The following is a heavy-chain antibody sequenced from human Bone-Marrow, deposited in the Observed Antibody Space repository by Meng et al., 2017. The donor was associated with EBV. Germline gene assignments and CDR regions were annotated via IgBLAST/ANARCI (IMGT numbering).Heavy chain of an antibody. CDR1: GYTFTSYS. J-gene: IGHJ4*02. D-gene: IGHD3-10*01. CDR2: ISAYNAHT. Sequence: QVQLVQSGAEVKKPGASVKVSCKASGYTFTSYSISWVRQAPGQGLEWMGWISAYNAHTNYAQKLQGRVTMTTDTSTRTTYMELRSLRSDDTAVYYCARDADYGSGSYGVLIDYWGQGTLVTVSS. CDR3: ARDADYGSGSYGVLIDY. V-gene: IGHV1-18*01.